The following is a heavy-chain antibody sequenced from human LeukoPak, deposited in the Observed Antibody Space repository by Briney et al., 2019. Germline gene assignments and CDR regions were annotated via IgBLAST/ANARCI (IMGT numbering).Heavy chain of an antibody. Sequence: SETLSLTCPVSGDSISSHYWSWIRQPPGKGLEWIGYLYYSGSTKYNPSLKSRVTISVDTSKNQFSLKLSSVTAADTAVYYCARDTRRSYYYMDVWGKGTTVTVAS. CDR1: GDSISSHY. J-gene: IGHJ6*03. D-gene: IGHD1-14*01. V-gene: IGHV4-59*11. CDR2: LYYSGST. CDR3: ARDTRRSYYYMDV.